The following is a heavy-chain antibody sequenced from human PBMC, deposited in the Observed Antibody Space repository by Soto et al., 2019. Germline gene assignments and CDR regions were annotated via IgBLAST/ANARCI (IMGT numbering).Heavy chain of an antibody. J-gene: IGHJ3*01. V-gene: IGHV3-48*03. CDR1: GLTFSNYE. CDR2: IGRGGTTT. D-gene: IGHD3-10*01. CDR3: ATRSGGGGAFDF. Sequence: EVQLVESGGGLVLPGGSLRLSCAVSGLTFSNYEMNCVRQAPGKGLEWVSYIGRGGTTTYYADSLKGRFTISRDNAKNSLYLQMNSLRAEDTVVYYCATRSGGGGAFDFWGQGTMVTVSS.